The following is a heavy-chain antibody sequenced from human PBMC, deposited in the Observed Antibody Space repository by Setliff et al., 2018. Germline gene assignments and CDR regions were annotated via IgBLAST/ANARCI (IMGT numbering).Heavy chain of an antibody. CDR3: ARSLGIRDYSYFDL. CDR2: ISYDGSNK. J-gene: IGHJ2*01. V-gene: IGHV3-30*03. D-gene: IGHD5-12*01. Sequence: PGGSLRLSCAASGFTFSSYGMHWVRQAPGKGLEWVAVISYDGSNKYYADSVKGRFTISRDNSKNTLYLQMNSLRAEDTAVYYCARSLGIRDYSYFDLWGRGTLVTVSS. CDR1: GFTFSSYG.